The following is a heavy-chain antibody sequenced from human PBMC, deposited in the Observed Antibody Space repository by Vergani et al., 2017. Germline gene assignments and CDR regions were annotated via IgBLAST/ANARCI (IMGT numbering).Heavy chain of an antibody. CDR1: GVTFSSHA. CDR2: IKNTGDST. V-gene: IGHV3-23*01. J-gene: IGHJ4*02. D-gene: IGHD6-13*01. Sequence: EVQLLQSEGAVVQPGGFLRLSCVASGVTFSSHAMSWVRQGHGQGIEWVSSIKNTGDSTHYADSVKGRFTISRDNAKNSLYLQMNSLRAEDTALYYCAKAPAAGTRLGYFYDWGQGTLVTVSS. CDR3: AKAPAAGTRLGYFYD.